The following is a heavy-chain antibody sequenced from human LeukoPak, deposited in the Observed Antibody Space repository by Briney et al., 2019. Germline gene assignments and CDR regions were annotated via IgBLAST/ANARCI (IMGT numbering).Heavy chain of an antibody. CDR1: GYTFTCYY. Sequence: ASVKVSFKPSGYTFTCYYMHWVRQAPGQGLEWMGWINPNSGDTNYAQKFQGRVTMTSDTSISTAYMALSGLRSDDTAVYYCARALETMGAKRYFDYWGQGTLVTVSS. CDR3: ARALETMGAKRYFDY. V-gene: IGHV1-2*02. D-gene: IGHD3-16*01. CDR2: INPNSGDT. J-gene: IGHJ4*02.